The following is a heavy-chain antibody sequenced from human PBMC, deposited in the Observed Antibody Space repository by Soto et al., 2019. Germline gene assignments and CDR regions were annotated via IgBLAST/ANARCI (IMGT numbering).Heavy chain of an antibody. CDR3: VREGPRPSDSAMDV. CDR1: GGSRSGYY. CDR2: INHSGSI. J-gene: IGHJ6*02. Sequence: SETLSLTCAVYGGSRSGYYWSWIRQPPGKGLEWIGEINHSGSINYNPSLKSRVTISVDTSKNSVYLQMNSLGDGDTAVYYCVREGPRPSDSAMDVWGQGTTVTVSS. V-gene: IGHV4-34*01.